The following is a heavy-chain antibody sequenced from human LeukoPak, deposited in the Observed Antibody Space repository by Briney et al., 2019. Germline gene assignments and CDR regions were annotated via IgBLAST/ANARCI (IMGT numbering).Heavy chain of an antibody. J-gene: IGHJ6*03. CDR3: ATGGVYSSSWWDTTFYYYYMDV. Sequence: ASVKVSCKVSGYTLSELSMHWVRQAPGKGLEWMGGFDPEDGETIYAQKFQGRVTMTEDTSTDTAYMELSSLRSEDTAVYYCATGGVYSSSWWDTTFYYYYMDVWGKGTTVTISS. CDR2: FDPEDGET. V-gene: IGHV1-24*01. CDR1: GYTLSELS. D-gene: IGHD6-13*01.